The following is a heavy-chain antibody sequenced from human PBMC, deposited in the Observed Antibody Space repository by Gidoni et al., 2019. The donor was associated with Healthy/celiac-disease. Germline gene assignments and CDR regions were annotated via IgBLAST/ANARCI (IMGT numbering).Heavy chain of an antibody. Sequence: QVQLVQSGAEVKKPGASVKVSCKASGYTFTGYYMHWVRQAPGQGLEWMGRINPNSGGTNYAQKFQGRVTMTRDTSISTAYMELSRLRSDDTAVYYCARGAGEQWLVVARYFDLWGRGTLVTVSS. CDR3: ARGAGEQWLVVARYFDL. CDR2: INPNSGGT. V-gene: IGHV1-2*06. J-gene: IGHJ2*01. CDR1: GYTFTGYY. D-gene: IGHD6-19*01.